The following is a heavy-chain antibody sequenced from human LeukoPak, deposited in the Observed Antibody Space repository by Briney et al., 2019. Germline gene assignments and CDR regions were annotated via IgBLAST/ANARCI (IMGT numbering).Heavy chain of an antibody. J-gene: IGHJ4*02. CDR2: ISGSGGST. D-gene: IGHD6-19*01. V-gene: IGHV3-23*01. CDR1: GFTFSSYA. Sequence: PGGSLRLSRAASGFTFSSYAMSWVRQAPGKGLEWVSAISGSGGSTYYADSVKGRFTISRDNSKNTLYLQMNSLRAEDTAVYYCAKGITSGWYVFDYWGQGTLVTVSS. CDR3: AKGITSGWYVFDY.